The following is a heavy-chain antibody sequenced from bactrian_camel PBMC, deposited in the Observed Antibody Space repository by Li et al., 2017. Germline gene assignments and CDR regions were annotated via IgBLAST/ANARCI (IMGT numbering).Heavy chain of an antibody. Sequence: HVQLVESGGGLVLPGGSLSLSCVASGFTFSSYWMYWVRQAPGKGLEWVSGINNGGGATYYADSVKGRFTVSRDNSKNTVYLRMSSLKSEDTALYYCVTDFREMVGGAGPFAYWGQGTQVTVS. CDR1: GFTFSSYW. J-gene: IGHJ4*01. V-gene: IGHV3S1*01. CDR2: INNGGGAT. CDR3: VTDFREMVGGAGPFAY. D-gene: IGHD1*01.